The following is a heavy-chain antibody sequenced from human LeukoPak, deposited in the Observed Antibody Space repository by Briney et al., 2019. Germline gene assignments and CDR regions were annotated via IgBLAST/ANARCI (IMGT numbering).Heavy chain of an antibody. Sequence: GGSLRLSCAASGFTFSSYSMNWVRQAPGKGLEWVSSISSSSSYIYCADSVKGRFTISRDNAKNSLYLQMNSLRAEDTAVYYCARDPFSSSWYYWGQGTLVTVSS. CDR1: GFTFSSYS. J-gene: IGHJ4*02. CDR2: ISSSSSYI. V-gene: IGHV3-21*01. CDR3: ARDPFSSSWYY. D-gene: IGHD6-13*01.